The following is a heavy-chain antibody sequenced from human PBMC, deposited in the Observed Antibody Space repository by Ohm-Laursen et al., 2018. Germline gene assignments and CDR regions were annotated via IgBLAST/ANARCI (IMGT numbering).Heavy chain of an antibody. V-gene: IGHV3-74*01. D-gene: IGHD6-13*01. J-gene: IGHJ4*02. Sequence: SLRLSCAASGFTFSSYWMHWVRQAPGKGLVWVSRINSDGSSTSYADSVKGRFTISRDNAKNTLYLQMNSLRAEDTAVYYCASGLYSSSWYMEEDYWGQGTLVTVSS. CDR3: ASGLYSSSWYMEEDY. CDR1: GFTFSSYW. CDR2: INSDGSST.